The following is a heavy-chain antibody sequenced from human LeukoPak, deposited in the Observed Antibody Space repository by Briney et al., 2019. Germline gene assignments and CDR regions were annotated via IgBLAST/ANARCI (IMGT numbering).Heavy chain of an antibody. CDR2: ISGTGDIT. V-gene: IGHV3-23*01. CDR1: GFTFSSYA. D-gene: IGHD6-13*01. J-gene: IGHJ6*03. CDR3: ARIAAAGIYYYYYYMDV. Sequence: GGSLGLSCAASGFTFSSYAMSWVRQAPGKGLEWVSGISGTGDITYYADSVKGRFTISRDNSKNTLYLQMNSLRAEDTAVYYCARIAAAGIYYYYYYMDVWGKGTTVTISS.